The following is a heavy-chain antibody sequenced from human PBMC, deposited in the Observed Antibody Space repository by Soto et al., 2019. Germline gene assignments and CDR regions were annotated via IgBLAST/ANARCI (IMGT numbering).Heavy chain of an antibody. CDR1: GDSISNDDSY. CDR3: ARAPKPYYYYGMDV. Sequence: SETLSLTCTVSGDSISNDDSYWSWIRQPPGKGLEWIGFIFYRGATYYNPSLKSRVTISVDASKNHFSLSLSSVTAADTAVYYCARAPKPYYYYGMDVWGQGTTVTVSS. V-gene: IGHV4-30-4*01. CDR2: IFYRGAT. J-gene: IGHJ6*02.